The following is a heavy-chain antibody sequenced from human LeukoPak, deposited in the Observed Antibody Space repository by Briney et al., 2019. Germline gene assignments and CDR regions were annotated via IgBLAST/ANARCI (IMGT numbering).Heavy chain of an antibody. D-gene: IGHD3-22*01. CDR1: GYTFTGYY. V-gene: IGHV1-2*02. J-gene: IGHJ4*01. CDR2: INTNSGGT. Sequence: GSVTVSCTASGYTFTGYYMHWVRQAPGQGLEWIGWINTNSGGTNYAQKFQGRVTMTRDTSISTAYMELSRLRSDDTAVYYCARDRGDSSGYYYHDYFDYWGQGTLVTVSS. CDR3: ARDRGDSSGYYYHDYFDY.